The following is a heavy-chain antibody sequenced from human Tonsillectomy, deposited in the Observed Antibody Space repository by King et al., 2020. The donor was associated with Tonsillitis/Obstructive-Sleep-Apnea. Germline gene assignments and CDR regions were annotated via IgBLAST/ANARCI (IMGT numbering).Heavy chain of an antibody. CDR1: GYTFTKYG. Sequence: QLVQSGAEVKKPGASVKVSCKASGYTFTKYGISWVRQAPGQGLEWMGWISAYNGNTNYAQKLQGRVTLTTDTSTSTTYMELRSLRSDDTAVYYCVGEGPLPSGTSGYDAYNWFDPWGQGTLVTVSS. J-gene: IGHJ5*02. V-gene: IGHV1-18*01. CDR3: VGEGPLPSGTSGYDAYNWFDP. CDR2: ISAYNGNT. D-gene: IGHD5-12*01.